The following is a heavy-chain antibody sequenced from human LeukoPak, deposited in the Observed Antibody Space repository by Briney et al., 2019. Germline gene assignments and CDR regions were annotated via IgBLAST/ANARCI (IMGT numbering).Heavy chain of an antibody. D-gene: IGHD3-10*01. CDR2: FYYSVRT. J-gene: IGHJ4*02. CDR3: ARERGLVRDFDY. CDR1: GGSISSGDFN. V-gene: IGHV4-30-4*01. Sequence: SHTLSLTCTVSGGSISSGDFNWGRIPPPPGKGLEWVVYFYYSVRTYYNPSRKIRVTIAVYTTKNQFSLKLRSVTAADADVYYCARERGLVRDFDYWGQGTLVTVSS.